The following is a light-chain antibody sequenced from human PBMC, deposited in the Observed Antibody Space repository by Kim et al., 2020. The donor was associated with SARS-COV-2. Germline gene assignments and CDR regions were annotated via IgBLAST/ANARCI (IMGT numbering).Light chain of an antibody. CDR2: QDS. V-gene: IGLV3-1*01. Sequence: SVSTGQTASITCSGDKLGDKFACWYQQKPGQSPVLVIYQDSKRPSGIPERFSGYNSVNTATLTISGTQAMDEADYYCQAWDSSTVVFGGGTQLTVL. CDR3: QAWDSSTVV. J-gene: IGLJ2*01. CDR1: KLGDKF.